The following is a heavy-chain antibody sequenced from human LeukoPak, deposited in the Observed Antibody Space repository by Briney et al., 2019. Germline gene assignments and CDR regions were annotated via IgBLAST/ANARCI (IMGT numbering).Heavy chain of an antibody. CDR2: IYYSGST. J-gene: IGHJ6*02. D-gene: IGHD3-10*01. Sequence: SETLSLTCTVSGGSISSYYWSWIRQPPGKGLEWIGYIYYSGSTNYNPSLKSRVTISVDTSKKQFSLKLSSVTAADTAVYYCARYGSGSYSFGMDVWGQGTTVTVSS. V-gene: IGHV4-59*08. CDR3: ARYGSGSYSFGMDV. CDR1: GGSISSYY.